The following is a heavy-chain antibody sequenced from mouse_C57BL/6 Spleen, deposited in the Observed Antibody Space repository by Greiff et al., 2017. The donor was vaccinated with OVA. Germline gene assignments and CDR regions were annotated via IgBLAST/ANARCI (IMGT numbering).Heavy chain of an antibody. CDR3: ARGGYYGSEAMDY. J-gene: IGHJ4*01. CDR2: IHPNSGST. Sequence: VQLQQPGAELVKPGASVKLSCKASGYTFTSYWMHWVKQRPGQGLEWIGMIHPNSGSTNYNEKFKSKATLTVDKSSSTAYMQLSSLTSEDSAVYYCARGGYYGSEAMDYWGQGTSVTVSS. CDR1: GYTFTSYW. V-gene: IGHV1-64*01. D-gene: IGHD1-1*01.